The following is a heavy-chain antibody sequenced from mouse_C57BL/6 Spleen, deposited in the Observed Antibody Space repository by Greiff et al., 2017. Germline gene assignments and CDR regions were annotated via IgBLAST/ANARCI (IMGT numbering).Heavy chain of an antibody. CDR2: INPNNGGT. CDR1: GYTFTDYN. D-gene: IGHD2-3*01. Sequence: VQLQQSGPELVKPGASVKIPCKASGYTFTDYNMDWVKQSHGKSLEWIGDINPNNGGTIYNQKFKGKATLTVDKSSSTAYMELRSLTSEDTAVYYCARRRYDGYSWFAYWGQGTLVTVSA. J-gene: IGHJ3*01. V-gene: IGHV1-18*01. CDR3: ARRRYDGYSWFAY.